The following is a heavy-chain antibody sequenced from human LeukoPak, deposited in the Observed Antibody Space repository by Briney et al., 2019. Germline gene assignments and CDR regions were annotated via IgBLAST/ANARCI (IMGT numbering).Heavy chain of an antibody. J-gene: IGHJ6*03. CDR3: VRHGHSSSPPGPHYTPWGYYYMDV. CDR2: IYPSDSDT. Sequence: GESLKISCKISGYSFTSYWIGWVRQMPGKGLEWMGIIYPSDSDTRYSPSFQGQVTISADKSISTAYLQWSSLKASDTAMYYCVRHGHSSSPPGPHYTPWGYYYMDVWGKGTTVTVSS. D-gene: IGHD6-6*01. V-gene: IGHV5-51*01. CDR1: GYSFTSYW.